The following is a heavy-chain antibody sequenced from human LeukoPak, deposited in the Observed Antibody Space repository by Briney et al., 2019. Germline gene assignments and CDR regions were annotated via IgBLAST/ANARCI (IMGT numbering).Heavy chain of an antibody. V-gene: IGHV3-66*01. CDR3: ASSGYCSGGSCYPS. Sequence: PGGSLRLSCAASGFTFDDYGMSWVRQAPGKGLEWVSVIYSGGSTYYADSVKGRFTISRDNSKNTLYLQMNSLRAEDTAVYYCASSGYCSGGSCYPSWGQGTLVTVSS. CDR1: GFTFDDYG. CDR2: IYSGGST. D-gene: IGHD2-15*01. J-gene: IGHJ5*02.